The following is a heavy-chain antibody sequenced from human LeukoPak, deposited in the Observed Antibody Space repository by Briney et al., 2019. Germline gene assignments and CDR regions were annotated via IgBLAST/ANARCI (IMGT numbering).Heavy chain of an antibody. D-gene: IGHD2-21*02. V-gene: IGHV3-30*02. J-gene: IGHJ4*02. CDR3: AKDRLPWAIPMYPSEFGL. Sequence: GGSLRLSCAASGLTFRSYGIHWVRQAPGKGLEWVAFIQHDGTSEFYGASVKGRFIISRDNSKSTVSLLLSSLTSDDTAVYYCAKDRLPWAIPMYPSEFGLWGQGTLVTVSS. CDR1: GLTFRSYG. CDR2: IQHDGTSE.